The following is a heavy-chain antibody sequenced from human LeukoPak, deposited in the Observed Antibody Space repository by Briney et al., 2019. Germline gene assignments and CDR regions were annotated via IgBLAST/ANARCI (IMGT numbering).Heavy chain of an antibody. Sequence: ASLKVSCKASGYTFTSYGISWVRQAPGQGLEWMGWISAYNGNTNYAQKLQGRVTMTTDTSTSTAYMELRSLRSDDTAVYYCARNRVVRGVITPHFDYWGQGTLVTVSS. CDR1: GYTFTSYG. V-gene: IGHV1-18*01. J-gene: IGHJ4*02. CDR3: ARNRVVRGVITPHFDY. D-gene: IGHD3-10*01. CDR2: ISAYNGNT.